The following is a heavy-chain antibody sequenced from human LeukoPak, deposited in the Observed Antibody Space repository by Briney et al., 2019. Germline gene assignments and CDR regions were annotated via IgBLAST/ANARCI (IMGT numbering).Heavy chain of an antibody. CDR1: GASISSGDW. CDR2: IFHSGST. J-gene: IGHJ4*02. D-gene: IGHD3-3*01. Sequence: ASETLSLTCAVSGASISSGDWWNWVRQPPGKGLEWIGEIFHSGSTNYNPSLKSRVTISVDTSKNQFSLKLSSVTAADTAVYYCARDLESSTPLLLYYWGQGTLVTVSS. CDR3: ARDLESSTPLLLYY. V-gene: IGHV4-4*02.